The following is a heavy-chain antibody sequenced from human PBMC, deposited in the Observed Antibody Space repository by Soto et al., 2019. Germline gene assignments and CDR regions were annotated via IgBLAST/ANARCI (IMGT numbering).Heavy chain of an antibody. J-gene: IGHJ4*01. CDR3: ARGPAPGNYYLLVY. D-gene: IGHD3-10*01. CDR2: INPNSGNI. Sequence: ADPVWVSWKGSGDTFTSQDCNWVCPATGDGLEWMGWINPNSGNICYAQKLQGRVTITRDTAIRTAYMEVIRLRSDDTAVYYCARGPAPGNYYLLVYWG. V-gene: IGHV1-8*01. CDR1: GDTFTSQD.